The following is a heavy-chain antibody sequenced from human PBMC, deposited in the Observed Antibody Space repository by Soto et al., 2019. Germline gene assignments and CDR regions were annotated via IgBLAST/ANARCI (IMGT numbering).Heavy chain of an antibody. CDR1: GGSISSSNW. CDR3: ARVMVWYFDY. V-gene: IGHV4-4*02. CDR2: IYHSGST. D-gene: IGHD3-10*01. Sequence: QVQLQESGPGLVKPSGTLSLTCAVSGGSISSSNWWSWVRQPQGKGLEWIGEIYHSGSTNYNPSLNSRVTISVDKSKNQYSLKLSSVTAAETAVYYCARVMVWYFDYWGQGPLVNVSS. J-gene: IGHJ4*02.